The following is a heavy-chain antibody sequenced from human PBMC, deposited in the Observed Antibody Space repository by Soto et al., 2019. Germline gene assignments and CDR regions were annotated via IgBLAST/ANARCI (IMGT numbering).Heavy chain of an antibody. D-gene: IGHD3-16*02. CDR1: GGTFSSYA. J-gene: IGHJ4*02. V-gene: IGHV1-69*13. CDR3: ARSLLEQTSLIGY. CDR2: IIPIFGTA. Sequence: AVKVSCKASGGTFSSYAISWVRQAPGQGLEWMGGIIPIFGTANYAQKFQGRVTITADESTSTAYMELSSLRSEDTAVYYCARSLLEQTSLIGYWGQGTLVTVSS.